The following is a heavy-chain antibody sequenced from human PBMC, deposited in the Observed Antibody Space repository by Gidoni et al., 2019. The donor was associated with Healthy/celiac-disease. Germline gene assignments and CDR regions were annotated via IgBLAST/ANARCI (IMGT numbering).Heavy chain of an antibody. J-gene: IGHJ4*02. CDR1: GGSISSSSYY. V-gene: IGHV4-39*01. Sequence: QLQLQESGPGLVKTSETLSITCTVSGGSISSSSYYWGWIRKPPGKGLEWIGSIYYSGSTYYNPSLKSRVTISVDTSKNQFSLKLSSVTAADTAVYYCARRGQWLAIDYWGQGTLVTVSS. D-gene: IGHD6-19*01. CDR3: ARRGQWLAIDY. CDR2: IYYSGST.